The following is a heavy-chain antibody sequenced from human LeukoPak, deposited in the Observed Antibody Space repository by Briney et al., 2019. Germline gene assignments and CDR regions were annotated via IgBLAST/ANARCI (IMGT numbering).Heavy chain of an antibody. CDR3: AGRSRLTYYYDSSGYHISLFDY. D-gene: IGHD3-22*01. CDR1: GGSISSYY. V-gene: IGHV4-4*07. Sequence: PSETLSLTCTVSGGSISSYYWSWIRQPAGKGLEWIGRIYTSGSTNYNPSLKSRVTMSVDTSKNQFSLKLSSVTAADTAVYYCAGRSRLTYYYDSSGYHISLFDYWGQGTLVTVSS. CDR2: IYTSGST. J-gene: IGHJ4*02.